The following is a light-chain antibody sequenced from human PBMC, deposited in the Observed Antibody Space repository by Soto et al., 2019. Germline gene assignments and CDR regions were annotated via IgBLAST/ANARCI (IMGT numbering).Light chain of an antibody. CDR2: DND. V-gene: IGLV1-44*01. J-gene: IGLJ1*01. CDR1: TSNIGSNT. Sequence: QSVLTQPPSASGTPGQRVTISASGSTSNIGSNTVSWYQQVPGTAPKLLIYDNDERPSGVPARFSGSKSGTSASLVISGLQSEDGGDYYCATWDDSRNGYVFGPGTKVTVL. CDR3: ATWDDSRNGYV.